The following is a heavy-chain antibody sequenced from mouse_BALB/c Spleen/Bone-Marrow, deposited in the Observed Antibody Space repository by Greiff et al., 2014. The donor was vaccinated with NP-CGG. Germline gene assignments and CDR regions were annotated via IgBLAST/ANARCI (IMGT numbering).Heavy chain of an antibody. D-gene: IGHD3-2*01. CDR1: GYASTNYL. Sequence: QVQLQQPGAELVRPGTSVKVSCKASGYASTNYLIEWIKQRPGQGLEWIGVSNPGSGGTNYNEKFKGKATLTADKSSSTAYMQLSSLTSDDSAVYFCARETVRGFAYWGQGTLVTVSA. CDR2: SNPGSGGT. V-gene: IGHV1-54*01. J-gene: IGHJ3*01. CDR3: ARETVRGFAY.